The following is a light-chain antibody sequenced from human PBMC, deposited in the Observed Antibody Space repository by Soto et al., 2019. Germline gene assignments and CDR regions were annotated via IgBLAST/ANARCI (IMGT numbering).Light chain of an antibody. CDR1: QSIGDW. J-gene: IGKJ1*01. V-gene: IGKV1-5*03. CDR3: QQYNTYST. CDR2: QAS. Sequence: DIQMTQTPSTLSASVGDRVHITCRASQSIGDWLAWYQQKPGKVPKVLIYQASRLKNGVPSRFSGSRSGTKFTLTISSLQPEEFATYYCQQYNTYSTVGQGTKVEI.